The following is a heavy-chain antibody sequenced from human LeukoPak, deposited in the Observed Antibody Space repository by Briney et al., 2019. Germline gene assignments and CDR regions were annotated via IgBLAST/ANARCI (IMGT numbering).Heavy chain of an antibody. Sequence: PSETLSLTYTVSGGSISGYYWTWIRQPAGKGPEWIGRIYTSGSTNYNPSRKSRVTMSLDASKNQFSLKLSSVTAADTAVYYCARSDFWSGYYNYWGQGTLVTVSS. CDR2: IYTSGST. CDR1: GGSISGYY. CDR3: ARSDFWSGYYNY. V-gene: IGHV4-4*07. D-gene: IGHD3-3*01. J-gene: IGHJ4*02.